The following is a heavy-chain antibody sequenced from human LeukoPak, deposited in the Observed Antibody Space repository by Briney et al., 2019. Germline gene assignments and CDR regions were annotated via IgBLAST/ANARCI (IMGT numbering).Heavy chain of an antibody. J-gene: IGHJ1*01. CDR3: ARVACYYDSSGYYSCAEYFQH. CDR2: ISAYNGNT. CDR1: GYTFTSYG. Sequence: ASVKVSCKASGYTFTSYGISWVRQAPGQGLEWMGWISAYNGNTNYAQKLQGRVTMTTDTSTSTAYMELRSLRSDDTAVYYCARVACYYDSSGYYSCAEYFQHWGQGTLVTVSS. V-gene: IGHV1-18*01. D-gene: IGHD3-22*01.